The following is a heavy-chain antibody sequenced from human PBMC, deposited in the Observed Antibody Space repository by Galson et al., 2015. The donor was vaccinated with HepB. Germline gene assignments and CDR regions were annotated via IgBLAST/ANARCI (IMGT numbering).Heavy chain of an antibody. V-gene: IGHV3-7*03. J-gene: IGHJ4*02. D-gene: IGHD3-3*01. CDR1: GFTFSSYW. CDR2: IKQDGSEK. Sequence: SLRLSCAASGFTFSSYWMSWVRQAPGKGLEWVANIKQDGSEKYYVDSVKGRFTISRDNAKNSLYLQMNSLRAEDTAVYYCARDRRARRPGFTIFGVGPDYWGQGTLVTVSS. CDR3: ARDRRARRPGFTIFGVGPDY.